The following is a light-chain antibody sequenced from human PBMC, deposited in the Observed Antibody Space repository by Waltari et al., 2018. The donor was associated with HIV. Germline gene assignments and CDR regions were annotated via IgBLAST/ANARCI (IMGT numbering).Light chain of an antibody. J-gene: IGKJ1*01. V-gene: IGKV1-39*01. CDR2: AAS. CDR3: QQSYSSPGT. Sequence: DIQMTQSPSSLSASVGDRVTITCRASQSINNNLIWYQQKPGKAPKLLIYAASSLESGVPSRFRGSGSGTEFTLTISSLQYEDFATYHCQQSYSSPGTFGQGTKVEI. CDR1: QSINNN.